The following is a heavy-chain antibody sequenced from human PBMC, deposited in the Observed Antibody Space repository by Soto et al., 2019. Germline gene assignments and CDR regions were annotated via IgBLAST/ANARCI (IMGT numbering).Heavy chain of an antibody. CDR1: GYTFTGYY. CDR3: ARDRGPSGINQPIWFDP. V-gene: IGHV1-2*02. Sequence: PSVKVSCKASGYTFTGYYMHWVRQAPGQGLEWMGWIKPNSGVTNYAQKFQGRVTMTSDTSISTAYMELSRLRSDDTAVYYCARDRGPSGINQPIWFDPWGQGTLVTVSS. D-gene: IGHD2-2*01. CDR2: IKPNSGVT. J-gene: IGHJ5*02.